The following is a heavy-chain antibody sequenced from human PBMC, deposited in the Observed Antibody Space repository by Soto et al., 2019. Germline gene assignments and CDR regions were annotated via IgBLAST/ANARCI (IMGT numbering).Heavy chain of an antibody. CDR3: AKEVQCDLHALYI. J-gene: IGHJ3*02. CDR2: MGNDGITT. V-gene: IGHV3-33*06. Sequence: QVQLVESGGGVVQPGGSLRLSCAASGFTFSTYGMHWVRQAPGNGLELVSVMGNDGITTFYADSVKGRFTISRDNAKNTLFLQMNTGRSDDTAVYYCAKEVQCDLHALYIWGQRTMVTFSS. CDR1: GFTFSTYG. D-gene: IGHD2-21*01.